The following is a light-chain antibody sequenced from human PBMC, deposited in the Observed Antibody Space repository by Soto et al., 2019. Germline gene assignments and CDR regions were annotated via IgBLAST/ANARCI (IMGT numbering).Light chain of an antibody. CDR2: DAS. V-gene: IGKV3-20*01. CDR1: QSVRTY. J-gene: IGKJ2*01. Sequence: EIVLTQSPVTLSLSPGERATLSCRASQSVRTYLAWYQVKPGQAPRLLIYDASSTATGIPDRFSGGGSGTEFTLTISRLEPEDFAVYYCQQYGSSPWTFGQGTKLEIK. CDR3: QQYGSSPWT.